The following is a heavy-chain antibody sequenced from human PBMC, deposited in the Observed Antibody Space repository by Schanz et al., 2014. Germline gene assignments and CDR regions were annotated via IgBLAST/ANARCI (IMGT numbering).Heavy chain of an antibody. CDR1: GFTFSKYG. D-gene: IGHD3-10*01. J-gene: IGHJ3*02. CDR3: ARGIITMVRGGDVGAFDI. V-gene: IGHV3-33*01. CDR2: IWYNGSNK. Sequence: VQLVESGGGLVKPGGSLRLSCTASGFTFSKYGVHWVRQAPGKGLEWVAVIWYNGSNKYYADSVRGRFTISRDNAENTLYLQMNSLRAEDTAVYYCARGIITMVRGGDVGAFDIWGQGTMVTVSS.